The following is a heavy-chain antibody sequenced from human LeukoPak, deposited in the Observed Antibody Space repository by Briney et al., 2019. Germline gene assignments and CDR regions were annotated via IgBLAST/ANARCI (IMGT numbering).Heavy chain of an antibody. CDR3: ARDRGSGWVLDFDY. CDR2: INAGNGNT. Sequence: ASVKVSCKASGYTFTSYAMHWVRQAPGQRLEWMGWINAGNGNTKYPQKFQGRVTITRDTSASTAYMELSRLRSEDTAVYYCARDRGSGWVLDFDYWGQGTLVAVSS. V-gene: IGHV1-3*01. D-gene: IGHD6-19*01. CDR1: GYTFTSYA. J-gene: IGHJ4*02.